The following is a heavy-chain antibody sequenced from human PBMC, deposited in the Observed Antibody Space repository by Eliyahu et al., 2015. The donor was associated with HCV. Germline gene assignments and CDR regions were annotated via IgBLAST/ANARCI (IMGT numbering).Heavy chain of an antibody. D-gene: IGHD6-19*01. V-gene: IGHV4-59*01. Sequence: QVQLQESGPGLVKPSETLSLTCTVSGGSITTYXWRWIRQPPGKGLXWIGYIHYSGSTNYNPSLKSRVTISIDTSKNQFSLNLTSVTAADTAMYYCASGGGGIAVTGTGGWFDPWGQGTLVTVSS. CDR2: IHYSGST. CDR3: ASGGGGIAVTGTGGWFDP. J-gene: IGHJ5*02. CDR1: GGSITTYX.